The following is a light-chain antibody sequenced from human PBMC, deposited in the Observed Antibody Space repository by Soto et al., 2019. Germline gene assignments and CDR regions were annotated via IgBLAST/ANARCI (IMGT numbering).Light chain of an antibody. CDR3: QQYYSTPLT. CDR2: WAS. Sequence: DIVXXQSPXSLAVSLGERATINCKSSQSVLYSSNNKNXLAWYQQKPRQPPKLLIYWASTRESGVPDRFSGSGSGTDFTLTISSLQAEDVAVYYCQQYYSTPLTFGGGTKVEIK. J-gene: IGKJ4*01. V-gene: IGKV4-1*01. CDR1: QSVLYSSNNKNX.